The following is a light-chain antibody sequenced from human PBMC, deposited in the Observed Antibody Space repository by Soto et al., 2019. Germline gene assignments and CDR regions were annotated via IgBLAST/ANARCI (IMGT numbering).Light chain of an antibody. CDR3: QQYGGAPLVT. CDR2: GTS. V-gene: IGKV3-20*01. Sequence: EIVLTQSPGTLSLSPGERATLSCRASQSVSSSYLAWYQQKPGQAPRLLIYGTSSRATGIPDRFSGSGSGTDFTRTISRLEPEDFAVYFCQQYGGAPLVTFGQGTRLEIK. CDR1: QSVSSSY. J-gene: IGKJ5*01.